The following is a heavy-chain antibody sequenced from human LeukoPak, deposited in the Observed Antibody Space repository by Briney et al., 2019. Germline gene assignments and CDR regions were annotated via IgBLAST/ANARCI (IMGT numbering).Heavy chain of an antibody. CDR1: GHTFTGYY. CDR2: INPNSGGT. V-gene: IGHV1-2*02. CDR3: LAAAGKGNWFDP. D-gene: IGHD6-13*01. Sequence: ASVKVSCKAPGHTFTGYYMHWVRQAPGQGLEWMGWINPNSGGTNYAQKFQGRVTMTRDTSISTAYMELSRLRSDDTAVYYCLAAAGKGNWFDPWGQGTLVTVSS. J-gene: IGHJ5*02.